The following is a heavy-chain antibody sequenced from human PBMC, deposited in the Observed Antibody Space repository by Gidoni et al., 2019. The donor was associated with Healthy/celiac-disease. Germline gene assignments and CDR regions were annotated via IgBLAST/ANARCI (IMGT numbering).Heavy chain of an antibody. Sequence: QVTLKESGPVLVKPTETPTLTCTVSGFSLSNARMGVSWIRQPPGKALEWLAHIFSNDEKSYSTSLKSRLTISKDTSKSQVVLTMTNMDPVDTATYYCALIFCSTSCSSYYYYMDVWGKVTTVTVSS. V-gene: IGHV2-26*01. J-gene: IGHJ6*03. CDR3: ALIFCSTSCSSYYYYMDV. CDR1: GFSLSNARMG. CDR2: IFSNDEK. D-gene: IGHD2-2*01.